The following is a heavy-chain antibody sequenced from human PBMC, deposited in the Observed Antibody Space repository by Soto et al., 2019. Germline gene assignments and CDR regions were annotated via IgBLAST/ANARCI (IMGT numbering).Heavy chain of an antibody. V-gene: IGHV4-39*01. CDR3: AKGGSGSYSNAFDI. CDR1: GGYISSSGCY. D-gene: IGHD3-10*01. J-gene: IGHJ3*02. CDR2: IYYSGST. Sequence: SETLCLTCTVSGGYISSSGCYWGWIRQPPGKGLEWIGSIYYSGSTYYNPSLKSRVTISVDTSKNQFSLKLSSVTAADTAVYYCAKGGSGSYSNAFDIWGQGTMVTVSS.